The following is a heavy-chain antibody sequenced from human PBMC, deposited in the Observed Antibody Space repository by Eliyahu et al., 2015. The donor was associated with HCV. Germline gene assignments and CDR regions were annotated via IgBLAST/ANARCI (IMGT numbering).Heavy chain of an antibody. D-gene: IGHD2-2*01. Sequence: QLQLQESGPGLVKPSETLSLTCTVSGGSISSSSYYWGWIRQPPGKGLEWIGSIYYSGSTYYNPSLKSRVTISVDTSKNQFSLKLSSVTAADTAVYYCARAGDIVVVPAASTVYYMDVWGKGTTVTVSS. V-gene: IGHV4-39*07. CDR3: ARAGDIVVVPAASTVYYMDV. CDR1: GGSISSSSYY. CDR2: IYYSGST. J-gene: IGHJ6*03.